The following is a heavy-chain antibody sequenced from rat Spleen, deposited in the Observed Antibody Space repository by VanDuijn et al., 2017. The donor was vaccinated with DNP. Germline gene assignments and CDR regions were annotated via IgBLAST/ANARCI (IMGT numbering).Heavy chain of an antibody. J-gene: IGHJ4*01. CDR1: GFTFSNFG. Sequence: EVQLVESGGDLVQPGGSLKLSCATSGFTFSNFGMHWLRQARTKGLEWVASISTGGANTYYRDSVKGRFTISRDNVKSTLYLQMDSLRSEDTATYYCATFEGRDAWGQGTSVTVSS. D-gene: IGHD1-11*01. CDR2: ISTGGANT. V-gene: IGHV5-19*01. CDR3: ATFEGRDA.